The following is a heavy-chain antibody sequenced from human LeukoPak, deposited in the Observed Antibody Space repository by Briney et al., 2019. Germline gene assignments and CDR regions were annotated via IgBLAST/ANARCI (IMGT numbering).Heavy chain of an antibody. CDR3: AGYSGSYSYYYYYMDV. J-gene: IGHJ6*03. V-gene: IGHV4-34*01. CDR2: INHSGST. CDR1: GGSFSGYY. Sequence: PSETLSLTCAVYGGSFSGYYWSWIRQPPGKGLEWIGEINHSGSTNYNPSLKSRVTISVDTSKNQFSLKLSSVTAADTAVYYCAGYSGSYSYYYYYMDVWGKGTTVTVSS. D-gene: IGHD1-26*01.